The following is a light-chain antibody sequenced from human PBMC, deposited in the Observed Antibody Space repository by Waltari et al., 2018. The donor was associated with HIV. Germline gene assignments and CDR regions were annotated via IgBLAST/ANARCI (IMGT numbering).Light chain of an antibody. Sequence: QSALTQPPSASGSPGQPVTISCTGTSRAVGYFTYASCYQQHPGKAPKLVIFEATKRPSGVPDRFSGSKSSNTASLTVSGLQPEDEAVYYCNSYAGSNTLVFGGGTKLTVL. V-gene: IGLV2-8*01. CDR1: SRAVGYFTY. CDR2: EAT. J-gene: IGLJ3*02. CDR3: NSYAGSNTLV.